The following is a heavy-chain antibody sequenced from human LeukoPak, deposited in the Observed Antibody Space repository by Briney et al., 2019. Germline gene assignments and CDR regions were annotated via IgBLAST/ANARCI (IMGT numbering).Heavy chain of an antibody. CDR3: ARQGCGGDCYIPTIPLDAFDI. J-gene: IGHJ3*02. CDR1: GGSISSSSYY. Sequence: PSETLSLTCTVSGGSISSSSYYWGWIRQPPGKGLEWIGSIYYSGSTYYNPSLKSRVTISVDTSKNQFSLKLSSVTAADTAVYYCARQGCGGDCYIPTIPLDAFDIWGQGTMVTVSS. V-gene: IGHV4-39*01. CDR2: IYYSGST. D-gene: IGHD2-21*02.